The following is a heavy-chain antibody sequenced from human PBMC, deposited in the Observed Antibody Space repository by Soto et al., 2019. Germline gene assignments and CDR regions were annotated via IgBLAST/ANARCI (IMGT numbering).Heavy chain of an antibody. CDR2: IIPIFGTA. J-gene: IGHJ5*02. D-gene: IGHD3-10*01. CDR1: GGTFSSYA. Sequence: SVKVSCKASGGTFSSYAISWVRQAPGQGLEWMGGIIPIFGTANYAQKFQGRVTITADKSTSTAYMELSSLRSEDTAVYYCASSLDYGSGSYPTSMYNWFDPWGQGTLVTVSS. V-gene: IGHV1-69*06. CDR3: ASSLDYGSGSYPTSMYNWFDP.